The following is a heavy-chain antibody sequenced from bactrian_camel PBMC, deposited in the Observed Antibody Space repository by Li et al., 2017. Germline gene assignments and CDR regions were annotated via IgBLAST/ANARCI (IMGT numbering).Heavy chain of an antibody. CDR1: GFTFSDYT. CDR3: ALGPVNY. V-gene: IGHV3S11*01. J-gene: IGHJ4*01. Sequence: VQLVESGGDLVRPGGSQRLSCAASGFTFSDYTMTWVRQAPGRGLEWVTTIIRDGTNIYYADSVKGRFTISRDNAKNTHYLQMSSLKFEDTAMYYCALGPVNYWGQGTQVTVS. CDR2: IIRDGTNI.